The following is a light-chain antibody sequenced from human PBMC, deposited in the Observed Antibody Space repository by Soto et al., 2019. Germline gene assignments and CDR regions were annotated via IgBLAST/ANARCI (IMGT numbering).Light chain of an antibody. CDR1: QSVSSY. CDR2: DAS. J-gene: IGKJ1*01. Sequence: EIVLTQSPATLSLSPGERATLSCRASQSVSSYLAWYQQKPSQAPRLLIYDASNRATGIPAMFSGSGSGTDFTLTISSLEPEDFAVYYCQQRSNWPPWTFGQGTKVEIK. V-gene: IGKV3-11*01. CDR3: QQRSNWPPWT.